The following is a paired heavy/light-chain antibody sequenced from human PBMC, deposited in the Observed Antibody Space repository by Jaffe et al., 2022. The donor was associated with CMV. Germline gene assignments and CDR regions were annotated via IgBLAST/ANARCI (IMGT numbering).Light chain of an antibody. CDR1: QTISSS. CDR2: AAS. J-gene: IGKJ1*01. CDR3: QQSYSTPWT. Sequence: DIQMTQSPSSLSASVGDRVTITCRASQTISSSLNWYQLRPGKAPKLLIYAASILQTGVPSRFSGSGSGTDFTLSISSLQPEDFATYYCQQSYSTPWTFGQGTKVEIK. V-gene: IGKV1-39*01.
Heavy chain of an antibody. V-gene: IGHV1-24*01. CDR3: ATLRSRVVGDYFDP. J-gene: IGHJ5*02. D-gene: IGHD2-2*01. Sequence: QVQLVQSGAEVKKPGASVKVSCKVSGYTLTELSMHWVRQAPGKGLEWMGGFDPEDGETIYAQKFQGRVTMTEDTSTDTAYMELSSLRSEDTAVYYCATLRSRVVGDYFDPWGQGTLVTVSS. CDR2: FDPEDGET. CDR1: GYTLTELS.